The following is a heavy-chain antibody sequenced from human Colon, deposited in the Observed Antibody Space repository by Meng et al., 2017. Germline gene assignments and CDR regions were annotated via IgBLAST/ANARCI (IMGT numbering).Heavy chain of an antibody. CDR1: GFIFTTYD. CDR2: ISSGGNTI. Sequence: GESLKISCSASGFIFTTYDINWVRQAPGKGLEWVSYISSGGNTIYYADSVKGRFTISRDNAKNSLYLQMNSLRAEDTAFYYCARDFKYDILTGYYIRSYYYTMDVWGQGTTVTVSS. CDR3: ARDFKYDILTGYYIRSYYYTMDV. V-gene: IGHV3-48*03. D-gene: IGHD3-9*01. J-gene: IGHJ6*02.